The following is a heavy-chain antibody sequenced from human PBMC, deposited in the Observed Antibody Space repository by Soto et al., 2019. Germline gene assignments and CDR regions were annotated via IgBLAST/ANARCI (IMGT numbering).Heavy chain of an antibody. CDR3: ITAPLR. CDR1: GFNFSNAW. V-gene: IGHV3-15*01. CDR2: IRSQGDGGTA. Sequence: QLGESGGGFVMPGMSLRLTCAASGFNFSNAWMTWVRQAPGKGLERVGLIRSQGDGGTADYAAPVRGRFTISRDDSQSLVFLHMDNLQPEDTTVYYCITAPLRWGQGTLVTVSS. J-gene: IGHJ4*02.